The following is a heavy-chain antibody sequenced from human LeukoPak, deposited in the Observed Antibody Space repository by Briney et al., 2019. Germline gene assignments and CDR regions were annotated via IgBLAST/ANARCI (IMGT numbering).Heavy chain of an antibody. Sequence: PGGSLRLSCAASGFTFSSYAMSWVRQAPGKGLEWVSAISGSGGSTYYADSVKGRFTISRDNSKNTLYLQMNSLRAEDTAVYYCAKDFRPSYYDFWSASDYWGRGTLVTVSS. CDR2: ISGSGGST. CDR3: AKDFRPSYYDFWSASDY. J-gene: IGHJ4*02. D-gene: IGHD3-3*01. V-gene: IGHV3-23*01. CDR1: GFTFSSYA.